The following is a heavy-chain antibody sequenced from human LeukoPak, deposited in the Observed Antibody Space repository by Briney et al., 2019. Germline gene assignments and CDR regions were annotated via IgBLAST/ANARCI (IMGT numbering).Heavy chain of an antibody. J-gene: IGHJ3*02. CDR1: GGSITSASYY. CDR2: IYTSGST. Sequence: PSQTLSLTCTVSGGSITSASYYWSWIRQPAEKGLEWIGRIYTSGSTNYSPSLKSRVTISLDTSRNQFSLELSSVTAADTAFYYCARSIAARGDAFDIWGQGTMVTVSS. D-gene: IGHD6-6*01. CDR3: ARSIAARGDAFDI. V-gene: IGHV4-61*02.